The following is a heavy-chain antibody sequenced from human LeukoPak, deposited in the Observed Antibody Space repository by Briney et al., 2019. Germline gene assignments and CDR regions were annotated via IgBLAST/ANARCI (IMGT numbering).Heavy chain of an antibody. J-gene: IGHJ4*02. CDR1: GFTFSHYS. V-gene: IGHV3-48*02. D-gene: IGHD6-19*01. CDR3: ARWFTSGRGFFDY. CDR2: ISSSII. Sequence: GGSLRLSCAASGFTFSHYSMNWVRQAPGKGLEWVSYISSSIIYYADSVKGQFTISRDNAKNSLYLQMNSLRDEDTAVYYCARWFTSGRGFFDYWGQGILVTVSS.